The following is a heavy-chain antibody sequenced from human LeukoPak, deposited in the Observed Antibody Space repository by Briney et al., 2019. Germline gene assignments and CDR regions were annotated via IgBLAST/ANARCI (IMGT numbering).Heavy chain of an antibody. J-gene: IGHJ4*02. CDR3: ARNEGHLDY. CDR2: IWYDGSNK. CDR1: GFTFSSYG. Sequence: GGSLRLSCTVSGFTFSSYGMHWVRQAPGKGLEWVAIIWYDGSNKNYADSVKGRFTISRDNSKNTLYLRMNSLRVEDTAVYYCARNEGHLDYWGQGTLVTVSS. V-gene: IGHV3-33*01.